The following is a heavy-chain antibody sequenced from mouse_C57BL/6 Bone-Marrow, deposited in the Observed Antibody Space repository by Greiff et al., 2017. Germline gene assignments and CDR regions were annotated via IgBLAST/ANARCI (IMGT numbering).Heavy chain of an antibody. Sequence: VKLQQSGAELMKPGASVKLSCKATGYTFTGYWVEWVKQRPGHGLEWIGEILPGSGSTNYNEKFKGKATFTADTSSNTAYMQLSSLTTEDSAIYYCARSTYYYGSSYFDYWGQGTTLTVSS. J-gene: IGHJ2*01. CDR2: ILPGSGST. D-gene: IGHD1-1*01. CDR1: GYTFTGYW. CDR3: ARSTYYYGSSYFDY. V-gene: IGHV1-9*01.